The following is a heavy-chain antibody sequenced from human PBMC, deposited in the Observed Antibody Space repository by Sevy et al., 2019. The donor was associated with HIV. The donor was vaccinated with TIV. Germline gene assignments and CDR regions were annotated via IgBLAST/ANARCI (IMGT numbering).Heavy chain of an antibody. CDR3: ARGGGNGWYYFDY. CDR1: GGTFRNCA. V-gene: IGHV1-69*13. CDR2: IIPILGTT. Sequence: ASVKVSCKASGGTFRNCAFGWVRQAPGQGLEWMGGIIPILGTTNYAQKFQDRVTISADEYTKTVHMELRNLRSEDTGVYYCARGGGNGWYYFDYWGQETLVTVSS. J-gene: IGHJ4*02. D-gene: IGHD6-19*01.